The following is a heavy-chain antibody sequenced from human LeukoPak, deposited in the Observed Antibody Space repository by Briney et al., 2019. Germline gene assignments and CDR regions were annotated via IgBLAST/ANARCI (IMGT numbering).Heavy chain of an antibody. D-gene: IGHD3-22*01. V-gene: IGHV3-48*02. Sequence: GGSLRLSCAASGFTFSSYDMNWVRQAPGKGLEWVSYISTISSTKYYADSVKGRFTISRDNAKNSLYLQMNSLRDEDTAVYYCARDYSSGRDFWGQGTLVTVSS. CDR2: ISTISSTK. J-gene: IGHJ4*02. CDR3: ARDYSSGRDF. CDR1: GFTFSSYD.